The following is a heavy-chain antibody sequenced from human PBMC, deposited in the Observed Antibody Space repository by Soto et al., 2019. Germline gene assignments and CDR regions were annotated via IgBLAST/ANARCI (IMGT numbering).Heavy chain of an antibody. CDR3: ARVTSYYYCIDL. CDR1: GYTFTSYG. V-gene: IGHV1-18*01. Sequence: QVELVQSGAEVKKPGASVKVSCKASGYTFTSYGISWVRQAPGQGLEWMGWISAYNGNTNYAQKLQGRVTMTPDTSTSPSYIELRSLRSDDPAVYFCARVTSYYYCIDLCGHGTTVTVSS. J-gene: IGHJ6*02. CDR2: ISAYNGNT.